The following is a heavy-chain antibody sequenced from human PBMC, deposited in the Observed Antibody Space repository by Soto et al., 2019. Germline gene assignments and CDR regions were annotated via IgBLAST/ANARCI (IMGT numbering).Heavy chain of an antibody. CDR2: INGYNGKT. J-gene: IGHJ4*02. Sequence: QVQLVQSGAEVKKPGASVKVSCKTSGYTFTNFGVSWVRQATGQGLERMGWINGYNGKTNYARQLQGRVTMRTETSTNTAYMELRILRSDYTAVYYCARVPHPSLFDSWGKGTVVTVSS. CDR3: ARVPHPSLFDS. V-gene: IGHV1-18*01. CDR1: GYTFTNFG.